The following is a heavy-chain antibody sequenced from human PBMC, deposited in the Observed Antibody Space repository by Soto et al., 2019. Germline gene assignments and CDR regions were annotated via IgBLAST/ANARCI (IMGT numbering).Heavy chain of an antibody. CDR3: AITMVRGVSYYFDY. CDR1: GGSISSYY. J-gene: IGHJ4*02. D-gene: IGHD3-10*01. V-gene: IGHV4-59*01. Sequence: PSETLSLTCTVSGGSISSYYWSWIRQPPGKGLEWIGYIYYSGSTNYNPSLKSRVTISVDTSKNQFSLKLSSVTAADTAVYYCAITMVRGVSYYFDYWGQGTLVTVSS. CDR2: IYYSGST.